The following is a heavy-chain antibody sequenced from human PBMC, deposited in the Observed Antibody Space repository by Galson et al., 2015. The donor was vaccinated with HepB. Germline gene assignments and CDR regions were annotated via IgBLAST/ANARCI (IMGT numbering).Heavy chain of an antibody. J-gene: IGHJ4*02. V-gene: IGHV3-74*01. CDR2: INEDGSRI. D-gene: IGHD6-6*01. Sequence: SLRLSCAASGFSVRSYWMHWVRQVPGEGLVWVSRINEDGSRINYADSVKGRFTIYKDNAKNTLYLQMNSLRTEDTAVYYCVEAALHWGQGALVTVSS. CDR1: GFSVRSYW. CDR3: VEAALH.